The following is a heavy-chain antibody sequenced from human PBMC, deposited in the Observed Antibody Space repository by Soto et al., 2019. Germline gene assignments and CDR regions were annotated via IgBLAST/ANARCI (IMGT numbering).Heavy chain of an antibody. V-gene: IGHV4-4*07. J-gene: IGHJ5*02. CDR1: GASISNYF. CDR3: AREAGPDRWFDP. D-gene: IGHD6-19*01. CDR2: ISTSGTT. Sequence: PSETLSLTCTVSGASISNYFWTWIRQPAGKGLDRIGRISTSGTTNYNPSLKSRVTMSVDTSKNHFSLNLSSVTAADTAVYYCAREAGPDRWFDPWGQGTLVPVTP.